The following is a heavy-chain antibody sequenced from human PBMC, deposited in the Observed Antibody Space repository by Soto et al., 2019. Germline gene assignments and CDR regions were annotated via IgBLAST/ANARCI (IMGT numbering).Heavy chain of an antibody. CDR2: ISTRGDI. J-gene: IGHJ6*02. CDR1: GSTFSTYR. V-gene: IGHV3-21*01. Sequence: GGSMRLSCVGSGSTFSTYRINWVRQVPGKGREWVSSISTRGDIYYADSVKGRFTISRDNAKNPVSLQIKSLRVEATAVYYGGREYAAYPYAYGLDVWGQGTTVTVSS. CDR3: GREYAAYPYAYGLDV. D-gene: IGHD2-8*01.